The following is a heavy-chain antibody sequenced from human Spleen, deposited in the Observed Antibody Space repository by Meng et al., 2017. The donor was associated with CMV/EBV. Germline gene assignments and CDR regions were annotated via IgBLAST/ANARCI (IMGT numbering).Heavy chain of an antibody. V-gene: IGHV3-21*01. J-gene: IGHJ4*02. Sequence: GGSLRLSCAASGFTFSSYSMNWVRQAPGKGLEWVSSISSSSSYIYYADSVKGRFTISRDNAKNSLYLQMNSLRAEDTAVYYCATTAYSSSSSHPFFHYWGQGKLVTVSS. CDR2: ISSSSSYI. D-gene: IGHD6-6*01. CDR1: GFTFSSYS. CDR3: ATTAYSSSSSHPFFHY.